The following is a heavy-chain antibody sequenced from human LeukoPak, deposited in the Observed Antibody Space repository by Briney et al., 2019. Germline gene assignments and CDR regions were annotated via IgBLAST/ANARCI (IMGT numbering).Heavy chain of an antibody. CDR2: IFYSGIT. CDR1: GGSISSSLYY. J-gene: IGHJ4*02. Sequence: SETPSLTCTVSGGSISSSLYYWGWIRQPPGKGLEWIGSIFYSGITYYNPSLQSRVTISVDTSKSQFSLHLSSVTAADTALYYCARIIVVSRTDYFDSWGQGTLVTVSS. D-gene: IGHD2-2*01. V-gene: IGHV4-39*01. CDR3: ARIIVVSRTDYFDS.